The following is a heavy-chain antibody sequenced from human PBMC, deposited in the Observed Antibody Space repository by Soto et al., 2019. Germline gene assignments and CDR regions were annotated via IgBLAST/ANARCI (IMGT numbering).Heavy chain of an antibody. CDR1: GYTFTSYA. J-gene: IGHJ1*01. V-gene: IGHV1-3*01. CDR3: ARGPSGYCSSTSCYSYFQH. CDR2: INAGNGNT. D-gene: IGHD2-2*01. Sequence: GASVKVSCKAPGYTFTSYAMHWVRQAPGQRLEWMGWINAGNGNTKYSQKFQGRVTITRDTSASTAYMELSSLRSEDTAVYYCARGPSGYCSSTSCYSYFQHWGQGTLVTVSS.